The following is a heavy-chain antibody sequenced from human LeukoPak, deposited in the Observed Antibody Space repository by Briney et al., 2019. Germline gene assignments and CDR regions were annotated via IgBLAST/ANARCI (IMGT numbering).Heavy chain of an antibody. CDR1: GSTFSSYA. J-gene: IGHJ4*02. Sequence: ASVKVSLKASGSTFSSYANSWVRQAPGQGPEWMGRILPIFGTANYEHKLQGRVTLPTDESPSTPYLELSHLRSPDTAVSYCAKDPGYYYVSSGYLDYWGEGALVTVSS. CDR2: ILPIFGTA. CDR3: AKDPGYYYVSSGYLDY. D-gene: IGHD3-22*01. V-gene: IGHV1-69*05.